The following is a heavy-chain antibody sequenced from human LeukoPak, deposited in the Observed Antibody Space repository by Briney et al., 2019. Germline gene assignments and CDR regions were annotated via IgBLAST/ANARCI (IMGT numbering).Heavy chain of an antibody. CDR3: ARGRRYYPSSFNWFDP. Sequence: SETLSLTCTVSGGSISSYYWSWIRQPPGKGLEWIGYIYYSGSTNYNPSLKSRVTISVDTSKNQFSLKLSSVTAADTAVYYCARGRRYYPSSFNWFDPWGQGTLVTVSS. V-gene: IGHV4-59*01. D-gene: IGHD2-21*01. CDR1: GGSISSYY. CDR2: IYYSGST. J-gene: IGHJ5*02.